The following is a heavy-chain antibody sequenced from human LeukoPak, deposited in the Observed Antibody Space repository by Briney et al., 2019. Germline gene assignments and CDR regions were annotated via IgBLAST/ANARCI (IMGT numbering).Heavy chain of an antibody. Sequence: PSETLSITCTVSGGSISNYYWSWLRQPPGKGLEWIGYIYYRGTTNYNPSLKSRVTISVDTFKNQFSLKLNSVTAADTAVYYCARGVYIAAAQYGYWGQGTLVTVSS. CDR3: ARGVYIAAAQYGY. CDR1: GGSISNYY. D-gene: IGHD6-13*01. V-gene: IGHV4-59*01. CDR2: IYYRGTT. J-gene: IGHJ4*02.